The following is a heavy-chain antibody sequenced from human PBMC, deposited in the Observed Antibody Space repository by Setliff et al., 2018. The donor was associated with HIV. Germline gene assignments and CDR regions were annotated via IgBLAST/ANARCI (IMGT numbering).Heavy chain of an antibody. CDR3: ARQFLDWSNDYYSRYYMDV. CDR2: INAKSGGT. V-gene: IGHV1-2*02. J-gene: IGHJ6*03. Sequence: ASVKVSCKASGYTFGAYYMHWLRQAPGQGLEWLGWINAKSGGTNNAQKFQGRVSMSRATSNSTTYMELSGLTSDDTAVYYCARQFLDWSNDYYSRYYMDVWGKGTTVTVSS. CDR1: GYTFGAYY. D-gene: IGHD3-3*01.